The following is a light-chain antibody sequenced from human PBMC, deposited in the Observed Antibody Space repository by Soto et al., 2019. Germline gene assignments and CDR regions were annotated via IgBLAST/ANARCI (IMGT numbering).Light chain of an antibody. CDR1: SSDVGSYNF. CDR3: SSHASNRDVL. V-gene: IGLV2-8*01. CDR2: DVT. J-gene: IGLJ2*01. Sequence: QSALTQPPSASGSPGQSVTISCTGTSSDVGSYNFVSWYQQHPGKAPKLMVYDVTKRPSGVPDRFSGSKSGNTASLTVSGLQAEDEADYYCSSHASNRDVLFGGGTKLTVL.